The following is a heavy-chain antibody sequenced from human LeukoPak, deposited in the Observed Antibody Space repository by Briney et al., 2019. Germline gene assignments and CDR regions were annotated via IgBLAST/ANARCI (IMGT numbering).Heavy chain of an antibody. CDR1: GGSISSYY. V-gene: IGHV4-59*01. CDR3: ARDVYAQTWESTTHYFDY. D-gene: IGHD1-26*01. CDR2: IYYSGST. J-gene: IGHJ4*02. Sequence: SVTLSLTCTVSGGSISSYYWSWIRQPPGKGLEWIGYIYYSGSTNYNPSLKSRVTISVDTSKNQFSLKLSSVTAADTAVYYCARDVYAQTWESTTHYFDYWGQGTLVTVSS.